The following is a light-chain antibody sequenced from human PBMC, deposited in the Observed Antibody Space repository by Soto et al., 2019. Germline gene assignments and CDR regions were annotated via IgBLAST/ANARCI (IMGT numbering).Light chain of an antibody. Sequence: QSVLTQPPSASGTPGQRVTISCSGSSCNIGGNYVYSYQQLQGTTPKLLIYRNDHRPSAVVDRFSGSKSGTSASLATSGLRYEDEADYYCAAWDDSLRDWVFSGGTKVTVL. V-gene: IGLV1-47*01. CDR3: AAWDDSLRDWV. J-gene: IGLJ3*02. CDR1: SCNIGGNY. CDR2: RND.